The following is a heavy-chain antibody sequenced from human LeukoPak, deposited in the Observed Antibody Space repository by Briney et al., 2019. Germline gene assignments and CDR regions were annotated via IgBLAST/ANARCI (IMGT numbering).Heavy chain of an antibody. V-gene: IGHV3-74*01. J-gene: IGHJ4*02. CDR1: GFTFSSDW. D-gene: IGHD2-15*01. Sequence: GGSLRLSCAASGFTFSSDWMHWVRQAPGKGLVWVSRINRDGRSTTYADSVKGRFTISRDNAKNTLYLQMNSLRAEDTAVYYCARSDTRIQKDFDYWGQGTLVTVYS. CDR2: INRDGRST. CDR3: ARSDTRIQKDFDY.